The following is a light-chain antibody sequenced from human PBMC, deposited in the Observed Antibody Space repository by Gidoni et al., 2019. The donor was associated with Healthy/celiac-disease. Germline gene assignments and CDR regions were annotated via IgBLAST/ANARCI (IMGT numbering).Light chain of an antibody. CDR1: QSVLYSSNNKNY. V-gene: IGKV4-1*01. J-gene: IGKJ4*01. Sequence: DIVMTQSPDSLAVSLGERATINCKSSQSVLYSSNNKNYLAWYQHKPGQPPKLLIYWSSTRDSGVPDRFSGSGSGTDLTLTISSLQAEDVAVYYCQQYYSTPLTSGGXTKVEIK. CDR3: QQYYSTPLT. CDR2: WSS.